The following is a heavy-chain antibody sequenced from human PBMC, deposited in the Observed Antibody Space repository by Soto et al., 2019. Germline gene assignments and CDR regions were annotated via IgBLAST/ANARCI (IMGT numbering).Heavy chain of an antibody. V-gene: IGHV3-15*07. CDR2: LKGKNEGGTT. CDR1: GFTSTNAW. J-gene: IGHJ4*02. CDR3: TTRWRGSFDY. D-gene: IGHD2-15*01. Sequence: EVQLVESGGGLVKPGGSLRLSCAASGFTSTNAWMNWVRQAPGQGLEWVGRLKGKNEGGTTDYAAPVNGRFIISRGDGKNTFYLQMNSLQTADTAVYYCTTRWRGSFDYWGQGDLVTVSS.